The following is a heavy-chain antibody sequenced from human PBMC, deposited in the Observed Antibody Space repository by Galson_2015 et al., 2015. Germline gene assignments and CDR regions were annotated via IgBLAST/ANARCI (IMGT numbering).Heavy chain of an antibody. J-gene: IGHJ4*02. CDR3: ARDDYDGPFRFYGY. CDR1: GYTFTSYG. D-gene: IGHD4-17*01. V-gene: IGHV1-18*01. Sequence: SVKVSCKASGYTFTSYGISWVRQAPGQGLEWMGWISAYNGNTNYAQKLQGRVTITTDTSTSTAYMELRSLRSDDTAVYYCARDDYDGPFRFYGYWGQGTLVTVSS. CDR2: ISAYNGNT.